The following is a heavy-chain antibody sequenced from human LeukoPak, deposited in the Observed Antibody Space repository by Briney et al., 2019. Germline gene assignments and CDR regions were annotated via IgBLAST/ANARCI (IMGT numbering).Heavy chain of an antibody. J-gene: IGHJ3*02. CDR2: INLSGGST. D-gene: IGHD3-22*01. Sequence: ASVKVSCKASGYTFTSYYMHWVRQAPGQGLEWVGIINLSGGSTSYAQKFQGRATMTTDTSTTTAYMELRGLSSDDTAVYYCARDYFHYDSSEDHFEDTFDIWGQGTMVTVSS. V-gene: IGHV1-46*01. CDR3: ARDYFHYDSSEDHFEDTFDI. CDR1: GYTFTSYY.